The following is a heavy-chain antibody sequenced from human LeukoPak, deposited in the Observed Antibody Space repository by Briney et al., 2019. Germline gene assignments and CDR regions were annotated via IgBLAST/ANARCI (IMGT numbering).Heavy chain of an antibody. Sequence: ASVKVSCKASGYTFTSYYMHWVRQAPGQGLEWMGIINPSGGSTSYAQKFQGRVTMTRDTSTSTVYMELSSLRSEDTAVYYCAREYYDSSGYPVDAFDIWGQGTMVTVSS. D-gene: IGHD3-22*01. CDR3: AREYYDSSGYPVDAFDI. CDR2: INPSGGST. V-gene: IGHV1-46*01. CDR1: GYTFTSYY. J-gene: IGHJ3*02.